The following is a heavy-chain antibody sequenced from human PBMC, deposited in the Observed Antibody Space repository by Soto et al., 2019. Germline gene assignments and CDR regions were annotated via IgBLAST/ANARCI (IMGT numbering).Heavy chain of an antibody. CDR1: GDSVSTNSAT. J-gene: IGHJ3*01. CDR3: ARAAVAFDAFDL. CDR2: TYPRSKWYN. V-gene: IGHV6-1*01. D-gene: IGHD2-15*01. Sequence: QIQLQQSGPGLVKPSQTLSLTCVISGDSVSTNSATWNRIRQSPSRGLEWLGRTYPRSKWYNEYAVYMKRRIAIRPVTSNNLYSLQLSSVTPEDTAVYFWARAAVAFDAFDLWGQGTVVTVSS.